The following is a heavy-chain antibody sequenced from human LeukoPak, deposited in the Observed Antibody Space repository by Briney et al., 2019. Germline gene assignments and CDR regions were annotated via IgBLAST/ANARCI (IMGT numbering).Heavy chain of an antibody. Sequence: ASVKVSCKASGGTFSSYAISWVRQAPGQGLEWMGGIIPIFGTADYAQKFQGRVTITADESTSTAYMELSSLRSEDTAVYYCAREEPVRGVDYWGQGTLVTVSS. CDR1: GGTFSSYA. D-gene: IGHD3-10*01. CDR3: AREEPVRGVDY. V-gene: IGHV1-69*13. CDR2: IIPIFGTA. J-gene: IGHJ4*02.